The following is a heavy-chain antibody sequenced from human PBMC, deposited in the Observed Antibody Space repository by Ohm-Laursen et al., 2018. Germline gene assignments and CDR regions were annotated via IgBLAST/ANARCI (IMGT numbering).Heavy chain of an antibody. D-gene: IGHD2-15*01. J-gene: IGHJ3*02. V-gene: IGHV3-33*06. Sequence: SLRLSCTSSGFTFSSYGIHWVRQAPGKGLEWGAVSFHDGSNKYYADSVKGRFTISRDDSRSTLYLQMNSLRAEDTAVYYCAKVYYCSGGSCYSWELTNGFDIWGQGAMVTVSS. CDR2: SFHDGSNK. CDR1: GFTFSSYG. CDR3: AKVYYCSGGSCYSWELTNGFDI.